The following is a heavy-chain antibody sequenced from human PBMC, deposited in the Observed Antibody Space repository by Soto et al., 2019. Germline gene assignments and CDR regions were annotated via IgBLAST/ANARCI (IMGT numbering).Heavy chain of an antibody. V-gene: IGHV4-39*01. CDR3: ARQELGELSLYPYYYYYGMDV. J-gene: IGHJ6*02. CDR1: GGSISSSSYY. D-gene: IGHD3-16*02. CDR2: IYYSGST. Sequence: PSETLSLTCTASGGSISSSSYYWGWIRQPPGKGLEWIGTIYYSGSTYYNPSLKSRLTISVDTSKNRFSLKLSSVTAADTAVYYCARQELGELSLYPYYYYYGMDVWGQGTTVTVSS.